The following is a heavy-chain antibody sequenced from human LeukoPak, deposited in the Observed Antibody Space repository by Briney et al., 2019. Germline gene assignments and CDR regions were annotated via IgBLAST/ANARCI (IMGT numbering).Heavy chain of an antibody. J-gene: IGHJ4*02. CDR2: INWNGGST. CDR3: ARDERLLSFLK. V-gene: IGHV3-20*04. Sequence: GGSLRLSCAASGFTFDGYGMSWVRQSPGKGLEWVSGINWNGGSTGYADSVKGRFTISRDNAKNSLYLQMNSLRAEDTALYYCARDERLLSFLKWGQGTLVTVSS. CDR1: GFTFDGYG. D-gene: IGHD3-3*01.